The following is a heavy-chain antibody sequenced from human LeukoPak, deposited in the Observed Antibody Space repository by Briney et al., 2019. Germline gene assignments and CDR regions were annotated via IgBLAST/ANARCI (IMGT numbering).Heavy chain of an antibody. J-gene: IGHJ5*02. CDR2: VYYIGTT. Sequence: SGTPSLTCTVSGGSVRSPDFYWGWIPPPPRKGLGWIGNVYYIGTTSYNSSLKSRVTISVDISKNHFSLEVTSVTAADTAVYFCARNTSSSPWFDPWGQGTLVTVSS. CDR1: GGSVRSPDFY. D-gene: IGHD6-6*01. CDR3: ARNTSSSPWFDP. V-gene: IGHV4-61*03.